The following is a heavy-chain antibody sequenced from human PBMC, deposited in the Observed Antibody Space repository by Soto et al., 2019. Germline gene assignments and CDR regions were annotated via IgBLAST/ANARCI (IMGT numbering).Heavy chain of an antibody. V-gene: IGHV1-69*01. CDR3: ARDFYGSGSEEESVDP. Sequence: QVQLVQSGAEVKKPGSSVKVSCKASGGTFSSYAISWVRQAPGQGLEWMGGIIPIFGTANDAQKFQGRVTITADATTSTAYMVLSSLRSEDTAVYYCARDFYGSGSEEESVDPWGQGTLVTVSS. CDR1: GGTFSSYA. CDR2: IIPIFGTA. J-gene: IGHJ5*02. D-gene: IGHD3-10*01.